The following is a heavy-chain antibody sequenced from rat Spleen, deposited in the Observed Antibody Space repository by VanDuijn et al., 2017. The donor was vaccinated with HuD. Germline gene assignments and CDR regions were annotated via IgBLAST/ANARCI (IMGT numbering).Heavy chain of an antibody. CDR3: APNNIGTTWFAY. CDR2: IIYDGSRT. D-gene: IGHD1-5*01. V-gene: IGHV5S10*01. Sequence: EVQLVESGGGLVQPGRSLKLSCAASGFTFSDYNMAWVRQAPKKGLEWVGTIIYDGSRTYYRDSVKGRFTFSRDNAKSTLYLQMDSLRSEDTGTYYCAPNNIGTTWFAYWGQGTLVTVSS. CDR1: GFTFSDYN. J-gene: IGHJ3*01.